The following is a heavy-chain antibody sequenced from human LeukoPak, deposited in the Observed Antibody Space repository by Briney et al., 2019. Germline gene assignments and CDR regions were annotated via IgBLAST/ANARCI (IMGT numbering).Heavy chain of an antibody. CDR2: INPNSGGT. D-gene: IGHD2-21*01. CDR1: GYTFTGYY. V-gene: IGHV1-2*02. CDR3: ARGPNCGGDCYHFDY. Sequence: ASVKVSCRAFGYTFTGYYMHWVRQAPGQGLEWMGWINPNSGGTNYAQKLQGRVTMTRDTSINTAYMELSRLRSDDTAVYYCARGPNCGGDCYHFDYWGQGTLVTVSS. J-gene: IGHJ4*02.